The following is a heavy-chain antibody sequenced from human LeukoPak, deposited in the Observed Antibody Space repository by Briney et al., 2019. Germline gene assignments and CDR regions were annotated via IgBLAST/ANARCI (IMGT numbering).Heavy chain of an antibody. V-gene: IGHV4-59*01. CDR1: GGSISSYY. Sequence: SETLSLTCTVSGGSISSYYWSWIRQPPGKGLKSIVYIYYSGSTNYNPSLKSRVTMSVDTSKNQFSLKLNSVTAADTAVYYCSRTTVTTEYYFGYWGQGTLVTVSS. CDR3: SRTTVTTEYYFGY. CDR2: IYYSGST. D-gene: IGHD4-17*01. J-gene: IGHJ4*02.